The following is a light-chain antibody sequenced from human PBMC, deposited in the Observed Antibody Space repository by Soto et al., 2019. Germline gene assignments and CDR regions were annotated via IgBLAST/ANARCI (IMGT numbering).Light chain of an antibody. CDR1: QTIRRW. J-gene: IGKJ1*01. CDR2: DAS. Sequence: DIEMTQSPSTLSASVGDRVTITCRASQTIRRWLAWYQQRPGKAPKVLIYDASTLESGVPARFSGSGSETEFTLTISSLQPEDSATYDCQRDNSDPWTFGQGTKVEIK. CDR3: QRDNSDPWT. V-gene: IGKV1-5*01.